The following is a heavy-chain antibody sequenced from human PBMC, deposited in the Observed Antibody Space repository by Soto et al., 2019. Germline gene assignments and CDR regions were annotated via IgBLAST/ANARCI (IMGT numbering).Heavy chain of an antibody. CDR1: GGSVRSGNHF. CDR2: MYYTGVT. D-gene: IGHD3-10*01. V-gene: IGHV4-61*01. J-gene: IGHJ6*02. Sequence: SETLSLTCSVSGGSVRSGNHFWNWIRQPPGRRLEWLGYMYYTGVTNYNPSLKSRVSMSVDTSKNQSSLKLTSLTAADTAVYYCARGGEPLGYYGLDVWGQGITVTVS. CDR3: ARGGEPLGYYGLDV.